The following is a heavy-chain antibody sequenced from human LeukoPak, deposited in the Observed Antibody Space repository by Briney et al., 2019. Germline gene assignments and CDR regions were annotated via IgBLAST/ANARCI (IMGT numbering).Heavy chain of an antibody. V-gene: IGHV3-48*03. CDR1: GFSFRSFE. Sequence: GGSLRLSCAASGFSFRSFEMSWGRQAPGKGLECIAYISSASGTIYHADSVKGRFTISRDNANNSLYLQMNSLRAEDTATYYCARSTELSDPYFYYGMDVWGQGTTVTVSS. J-gene: IGHJ6*02. CDR2: ISSASGTI. CDR3: ARSTELSDPYFYYGMDV. D-gene: IGHD1-26*01.